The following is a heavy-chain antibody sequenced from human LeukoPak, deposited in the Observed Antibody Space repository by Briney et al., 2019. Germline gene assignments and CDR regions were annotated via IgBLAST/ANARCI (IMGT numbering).Heavy chain of an antibody. CDR3: ARGKTYYYDSSGYYYMTKPGYFDY. Sequence: PSETLSLTCNVSGVSISSSSYYWGWVRQPPGKGLEWIGSIYSSGSTYYNSSLKSRVTISVDTSKNQFSLKLSSVTAADTAVYYCARGKTYYYDSSGYYYMTKPGYFDYWGQGTLVTVSS. CDR1: GVSISSSSYY. J-gene: IGHJ4*02. V-gene: IGHV4-39*07. CDR2: IYSSGST. D-gene: IGHD3-22*01.